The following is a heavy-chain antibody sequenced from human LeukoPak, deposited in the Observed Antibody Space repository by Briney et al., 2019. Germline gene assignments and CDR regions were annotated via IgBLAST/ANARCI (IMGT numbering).Heavy chain of an antibody. J-gene: IGHJ4*02. V-gene: IGHV3-23*01. CDR1: GFTFIDYA. CDR2: ISGSGGST. CDR3: ANLYPSGRYYADY. D-gene: IGHD3-10*01. Sequence: GGPLRLSCAASGFTFIDYAMHWVRQAPGKGLECVSSISGSGGSTYYADSVKGRFTISRDNSRDTLFLYMNSLRAEDTAVYFCANLYPSGRYYADYWGQGTLVTVSS.